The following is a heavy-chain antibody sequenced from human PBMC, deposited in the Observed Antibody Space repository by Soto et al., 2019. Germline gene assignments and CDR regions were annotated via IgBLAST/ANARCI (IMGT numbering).Heavy chain of an antibody. V-gene: IGHV4-31*03. CDR3: ARDSRLEAVAGTLMDV. D-gene: IGHD6-19*01. Sequence: LSLTCTVSGGSISSGGYYWSWIRQHPGKGLEWIGYIYYSGSTYYNPSLKSRVTISVDTSKNQFSLKLSSVTAADTAVYYCARDSRLEAVAGTLMDVWGQGTTVTVSS. J-gene: IGHJ6*02. CDR1: GGSISSGGYY. CDR2: IYYSGST.